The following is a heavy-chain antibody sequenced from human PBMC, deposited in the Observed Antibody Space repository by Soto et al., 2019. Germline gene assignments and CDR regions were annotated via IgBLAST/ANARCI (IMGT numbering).Heavy chain of an antibody. V-gene: IGHV4-34*01. J-gene: IGHJ4*02. CDR1: GGSFSGYY. Sequence: SKTLSLTCAVYGGSFSGYYWSWIRQPPGKGLEWIGEINHSGSTNYNPSLKSRVTISVDTSKNQFSLKLSSVTAADTAVYYCARGYNWNYGRYFDYWGQGTLVTVSS. CDR3: ARGYNWNYGRYFDY. CDR2: INHSGST. D-gene: IGHD1-7*01.